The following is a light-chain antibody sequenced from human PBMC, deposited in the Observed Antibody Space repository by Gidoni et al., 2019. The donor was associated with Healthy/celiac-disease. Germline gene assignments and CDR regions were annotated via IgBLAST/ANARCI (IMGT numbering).Light chain of an antibody. J-gene: IGKJ4*01. CDR1: QSVSSY. CDR2: DAS. Sequence: EFVLTQPPATLSLSPGESATLSGRASQSVSSYLAWYQQKPGQAPRLLIYDASNRATGIPARFSGSGSGTDFTLTISSLEPEDFAVYYCQQRSNWPLTFGGGTKVEIK. V-gene: IGKV3-11*01. CDR3: QQRSNWPLT.